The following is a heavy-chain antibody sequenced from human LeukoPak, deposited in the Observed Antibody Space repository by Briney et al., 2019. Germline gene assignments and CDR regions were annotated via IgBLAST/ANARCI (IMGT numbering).Heavy chain of an antibody. J-gene: IGHJ4*02. CDR2: MNPNSGNT. Sequence: GASVKVSCKASGYTFTSYDINWVRQATGQGLEWMGWMNPNSGNTGYAQKFQGRVTMTRNTSISTAYMELSSLRSEDTAVYYCARGRFGKTNSLRAPSDYWGQGTLVTVSS. CDR3: ARGRFGKTNSLRAPSDY. CDR1: GYTFTSYD. D-gene: IGHD4-17*01. V-gene: IGHV1-8*01.